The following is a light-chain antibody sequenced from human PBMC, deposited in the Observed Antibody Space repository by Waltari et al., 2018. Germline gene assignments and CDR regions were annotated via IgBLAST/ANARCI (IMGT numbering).Light chain of an antibody. Sequence: EIVLTPSPATLSLSPGDRATLSCRASPSVSYSFAWYQQKPGQTPRLLNYSASNRATGIPARFSGSGSGSDVTLTISSLEPEDFAVYYCQQRSSWPRTFGQGTKVEIK. CDR1: PSVSYS. V-gene: IGKV3-11*01. CDR2: SAS. CDR3: QQRSSWPRT. J-gene: IGKJ1*01.